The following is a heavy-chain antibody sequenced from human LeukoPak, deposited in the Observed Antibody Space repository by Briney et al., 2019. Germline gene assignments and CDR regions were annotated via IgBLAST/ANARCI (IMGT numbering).Heavy chain of an antibody. CDR2: TTHDGRT. CDR1: GGSSNYY. D-gene: IGHD4-17*01. J-gene: IGHJ4*02. Sequence: SETLSLTCGVYGGSSNYYWSWIRQAPGKGLEWIGETTHDGRTNYSPSLRGRATISKDTSKSQFSLRLNSLTVADTAVYYCAPIYGDYSDFDYWGQGTLVTVSS. V-gene: IGHV4-34*01. CDR3: APIYGDYSDFDY.